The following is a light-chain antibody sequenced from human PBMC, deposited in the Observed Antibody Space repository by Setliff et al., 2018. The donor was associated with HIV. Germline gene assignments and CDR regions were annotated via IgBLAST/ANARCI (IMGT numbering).Light chain of an antibody. Sequence: QSALTQPASVSGSPGQSITVSCTGTSSDVGGYNYVSWYQQHPGKAPKLMIYDVSNRPSGVSNRFSGSKSGNTASLTISGLQAEDEADYYCCSYAGSYTFGYVFGTGTKVTVL. V-gene: IGLV2-14*03. CDR1: SSDVGGYNY. CDR2: DVS. J-gene: IGLJ1*01. CDR3: CSYAGSYTFGYV.